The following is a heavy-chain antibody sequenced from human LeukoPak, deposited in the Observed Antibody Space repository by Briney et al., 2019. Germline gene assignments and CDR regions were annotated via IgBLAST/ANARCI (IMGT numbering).Heavy chain of an antibody. CDR3: ARGTVNYYDSSGYYKPFDY. CDR2: INHSGST. CDR1: GGSFSGYY. J-gene: IGHJ4*02. V-gene: IGHV4-34*01. D-gene: IGHD3-22*01. Sequence: SETLSLTCAVYGGSFSGYYWSWIRQPPGKGLEWVGEINHSGSTNYNPSLNSRVTIPVDTYKNKFSLKLSSVTAADTAVYYCARGTVNYYDSSGYYKPFDYWGQGTLVTVSS.